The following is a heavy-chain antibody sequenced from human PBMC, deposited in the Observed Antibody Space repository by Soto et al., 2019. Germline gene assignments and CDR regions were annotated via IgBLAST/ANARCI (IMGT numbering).Heavy chain of an antibody. Sequence: GGSLRLSCAASGFTFSSYGMHWVRQAPGKGLEWVAVIWYDGSNKYYADSVKGRFTISRDNSKNTLYLQMNSLRAEDTAVYYCARGFRGSIFGGRLDGFDIWGQGTMVTVSS. V-gene: IGHV3-33*01. CDR1: GFTFSSYG. D-gene: IGHD3-3*01. CDR3: ARGFRGSIFGGRLDGFDI. J-gene: IGHJ3*02. CDR2: IWYDGSNK.